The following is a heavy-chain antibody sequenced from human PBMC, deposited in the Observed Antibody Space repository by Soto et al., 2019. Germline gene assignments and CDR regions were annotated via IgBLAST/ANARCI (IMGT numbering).Heavy chain of an antibody. CDR2: IKSDGSST. J-gene: IGHJ4*02. Sequence: WSLRLSCVASGFSFDNYAMSWVLQSPGKGLEWVSAIKSDGSSTYYAASVKDRFIISRDNSKNTLYLQLNSLRAEDTAVYYCAQLGLMTFSHKHYFNHWGRGTLVTVSS. D-gene: IGHD3-16*01. CDR1: GFSFDNYA. V-gene: IGHV3-23*01. CDR3: AQLGLMTFSHKHYFNH.